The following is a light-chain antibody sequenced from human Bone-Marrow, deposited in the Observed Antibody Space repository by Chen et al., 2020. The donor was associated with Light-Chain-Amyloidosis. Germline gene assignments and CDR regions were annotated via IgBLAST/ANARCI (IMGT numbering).Light chain of an antibody. J-gene: IGKJ1*01. CDR3: QQYYSTSLVA. CDR2: WAS. Sequence: DIVLTQSPDSLAVSLGERATINCKSSQSVLYSSNNKNYLAWYQQKPGQPPKLLIYWASTRESGVPDRFSGSGSGTDVTLTISSLQAEDVAVYYCQQYYSTSLVAFGPGTRVEIK. V-gene: IGKV4-1*01. CDR1: QSVLYSSNNKNY.